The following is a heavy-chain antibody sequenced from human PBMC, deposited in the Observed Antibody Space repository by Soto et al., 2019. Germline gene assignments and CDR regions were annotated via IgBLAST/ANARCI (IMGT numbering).Heavy chain of an antibody. J-gene: IGHJ4*02. Sequence: EMQLLASGGGLVQPGGSLSLSCAASGFTFSSYAMSWVRQAPGTGLEWVSAISGSGGSTYYADSVKGRFTISRDNSHNTLYLQMNSLRAEDTAVYYCAKDHYYGSGSYYLCCDFWGQGTLVTVSS. CDR1: GFTFSSYA. D-gene: IGHD3-10*01. CDR3: AKDHYYGSGSYYLCCDF. V-gene: IGHV3-23*01. CDR2: ISGSGGST.